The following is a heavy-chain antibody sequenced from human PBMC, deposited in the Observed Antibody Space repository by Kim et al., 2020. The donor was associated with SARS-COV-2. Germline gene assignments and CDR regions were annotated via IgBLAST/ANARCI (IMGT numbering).Heavy chain of an antibody. CDR3: AREYYYGSGSFFDY. Sequence: KFQGRVTMTRDTSISTAYMELSRLRSDDTVVYYCAREYYYGSGSFFDYWGQGTLVTVSS. D-gene: IGHD3-10*01. V-gene: IGHV1-2*05. J-gene: IGHJ4*02.